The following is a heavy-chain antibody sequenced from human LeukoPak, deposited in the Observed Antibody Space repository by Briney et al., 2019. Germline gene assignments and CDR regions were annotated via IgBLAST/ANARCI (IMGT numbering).Heavy chain of an antibody. CDR2: IKQDGSEK. CDR1: GFTFSSYW. J-gene: IGHJ6*02. V-gene: IGHV3-7*01. Sequence: GGSLRLSCAASGFTFSSYWMSWVRQAPGKGLEWVANIKQDGSEKYYADSVKGRFTISRDNSKNTLYLQMNSLRAEDTAVYYCAKPLFEQWLVRSLDYYYGMDVWGQGTTVTVSS. CDR3: AKPLFEQWLVRSLDYYYGMDV. D-gene: IGHD6-19*01.